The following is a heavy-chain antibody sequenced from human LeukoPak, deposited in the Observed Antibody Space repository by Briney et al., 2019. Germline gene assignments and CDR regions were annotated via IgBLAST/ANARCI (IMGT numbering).Heavy chain of an antibody. J-gene: IGHJ4*02. CDR2: IYTSGST. Sequence: SETLSLTCTVSGGSISSGSYYWSWIRQPAGKGLEWIGRIYTSGSTNYNPSLKSRVTISVDTSKNQFSLKLSSVTAADTAVYYCARGLLAYCGGDCPFFDYWGQGTLVTVSS. D-gene: IGHD2-21*02. V-gene: IGHV4-61*02. CDR1: GGSISSGSYY. CDR3: ARGLLAYCGGDCPFFDY.